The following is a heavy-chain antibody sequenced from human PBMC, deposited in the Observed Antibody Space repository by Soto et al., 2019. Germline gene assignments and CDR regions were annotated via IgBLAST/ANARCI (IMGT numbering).Heavy chain of an antibody. Sequence: ASVKVSCKASGYTFTGYYMHWVRQAPGQGLEWMGWINPNSGGTNYAQKFQGRVTMTRDTSISTAYMELSRLRSDDTAVYYCARDLIAAAADVHFDYWGQGTLVTVSS. CDR1: GYTFTGYY. CDR2: INPNSGGT. J-gene: IGHJ4*02. D-gene: IGHD6-25*01. CDR3: ARDLIAAAADVHFDY. V-gene: IGHV1-2*02.